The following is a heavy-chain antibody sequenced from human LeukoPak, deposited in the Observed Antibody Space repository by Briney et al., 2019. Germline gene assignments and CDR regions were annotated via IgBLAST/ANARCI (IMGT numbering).Heavy chain of an antibody. CDR3: AKGIYSSGWSYFDY. CDR1: GFTSSNSA. Sequence: RGSLRLSCAASGFTSSNSAMSWVRQPPEEGLEWVSTLSGSGITTYDADAVMGRFTISRDSSENTLYLQMNSLRAEDTAVYYCAKGIYSSGWSYFDYWGHGTLVTVSS. J-gene: IGHJ4*01. D-gene: IGHD6-19*01. V-gene: IGHV3-23*01. CDR2: LSGSGITT.